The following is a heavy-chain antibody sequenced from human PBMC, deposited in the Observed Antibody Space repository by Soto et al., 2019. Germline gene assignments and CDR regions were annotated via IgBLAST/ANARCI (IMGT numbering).Heavy chain of an antibody. D-gene: IGHD3-3*02. V-gene: IGHV3-33*01. CDR1: GFPFSFYG. J-gene: IGHJ3*02. CDR2: IVSDGSAI. Sequence: LRLSCAVSGFPFSFYGFHWVRQSPGKGLEWLGVIVSDGSAIYHADSLEGRFFISRDNSKDILYLQMNSLRVEDTAVYYCARDDAFDNENGFDMWGQGTIVTVSS. CDR3: ARDDAFDNENGFDM.